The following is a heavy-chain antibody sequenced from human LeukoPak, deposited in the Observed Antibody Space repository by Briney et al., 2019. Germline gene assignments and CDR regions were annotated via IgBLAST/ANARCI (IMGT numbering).Heavy chain of an antibody. CDR1: GFTFSSYD. CDR3: ARARHGGNSFDY. J-gene: IGHJ4*02. Sequence: GGSLRLSCAASGFTFSSYDMHWVXQATGNGLEWVSGIGSLGDTYYPGSVKGRFTISRENAKNALYLQMNSLRAGDTAVYYCARARHGGNSFDYWGQGTLVTVSS. V-gene: IGHV3-13*04. CDR2: IGSLGDT. D-gene: IGHD4-23*01.